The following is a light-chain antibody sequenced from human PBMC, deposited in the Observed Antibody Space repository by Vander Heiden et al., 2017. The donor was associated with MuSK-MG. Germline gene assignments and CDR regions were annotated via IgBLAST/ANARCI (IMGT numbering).Light chain of an antibody. V-gene: IGKV2-30*02. CDR2: KVS. J-gene: IGKJ5*01. Sequence: DVLMTQSPLSLPVTLGQPASISCRSSQSLVHSDGNSYLSWFQQRPGQSPRRLIHKVSNRDSGVPDRFSGSGSGTDFTLTISRVEAEDVGIYYCMQGTHWPPITFGQGTRLEIE. CDR1: QSLVHSDGNSY. CDR3: MQGTHWPPIT.